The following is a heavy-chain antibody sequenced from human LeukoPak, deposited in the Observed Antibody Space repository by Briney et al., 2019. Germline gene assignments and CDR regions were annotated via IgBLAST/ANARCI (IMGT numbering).Heavy chain of an antibody. J-gene: IGHJ4*02. CDR1: GGSISSSTYY. Sequence: SETLSPTCTVSGGSISSSTYYWGWIRQPPGKGLEWIGRIYYSGNTYYNPSLKSRVTISVDTSKNQFSLKLSSVTAADTAVYYCARRGVGLSGNYPVFDYWGQGTLVTVSS. D-gene: IGHD1-26*01. CDR2: IYYSGNT. CDR3: ARRGVGLSGNYPVFDY. V-gene: IGHV4-39*01.